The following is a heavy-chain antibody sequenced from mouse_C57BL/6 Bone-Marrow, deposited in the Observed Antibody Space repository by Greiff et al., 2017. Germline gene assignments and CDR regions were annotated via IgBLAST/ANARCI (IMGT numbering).Heavy chain of an antibody. V-gene: IGHV1-69*01. CDR1: GYTFTSYW. CDR2: IDPSDSYT. J-gene: IGHJ4*01. D-gene: IGHD1-1*01. Sequence: QVQLQQPGAELVMPGASVKLSCKASGYTFTSYWMHWVKQRPGQGLEWIGEIDPSDSYTNYNQKFKGKSTLTVDKSSSTAYMQLSSLTSEDSAVYDCARTFITTVVAVGYYAMDYWGQGTSVTVSS. CDR3: ARTFITTVVAVGYYAMDY.